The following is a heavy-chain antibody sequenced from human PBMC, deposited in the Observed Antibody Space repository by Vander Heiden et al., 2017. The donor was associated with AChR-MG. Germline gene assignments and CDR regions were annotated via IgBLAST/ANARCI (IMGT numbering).Heavy chain of an antibody. J-gene: IGHJ4*02. Sequence: EVQLVESGGGLVQPGGSLILSCAATGFTFSGSAMHWVRQAYGKGLEWVGRVRSKANNYATSFAASMKGRFIISRDDSRNTAYLQMNSLKTEDTAVYFCTRASDSGAWYPDFDYWGQGTLVTVSS. CDR2: VRSKANNYAT. CDR1: GFTFSGSA. CDR3: TRASDSGAWYPDFDY. D-gene: IGHD6-19*01. V-gene: IGHV3-73*01.